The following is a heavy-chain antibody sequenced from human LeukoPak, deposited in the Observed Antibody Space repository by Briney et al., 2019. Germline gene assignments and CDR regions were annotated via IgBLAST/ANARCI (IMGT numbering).Heavy chain of an antibody. Sequence: SETLSLTCSVSGGSISITSYYWGWIRQPPGKELEWIGSIYYSGTTYYNPSLKSRVTISVDTSKNQFSLKLSSVTAADTAVYFCARVGRAVAGTYYYYMDVWGKGTTVTVSS. CDR2: IYYSGTT. CDR1: GGSISITSYY. CDR3: ARVGRAVAGTYYYYMDV. V-gene: IGHV4-39*07. D-gene: IGHD6-19*01. J-gene: IGHJ6*03.